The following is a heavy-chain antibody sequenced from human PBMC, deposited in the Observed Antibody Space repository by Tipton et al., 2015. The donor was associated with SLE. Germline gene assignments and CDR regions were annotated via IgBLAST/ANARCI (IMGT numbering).Heavy chain of an antibody. Sequence: TLSLTCTVSGASMNTHYWSWIRLLPGKGLEWIGYISYSGSTNYSPSLKSRVTISLDTSKTQFSLKLRSVTAADTAIYYCARGGYSSGWYGDYFVYCGQGTLVTVSS. CDR1: GASMNTHY. D-gene: IGHD6-19*01. CDR3: ARGGYSSGWYGDYFVY. CDR2: ISYSGST. J-gene: IGHJ4*02. V-gene: IGHV4-59*11.